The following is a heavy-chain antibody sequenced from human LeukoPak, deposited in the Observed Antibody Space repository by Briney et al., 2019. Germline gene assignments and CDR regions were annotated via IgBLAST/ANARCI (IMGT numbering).Heavy chain of an antibody. J-gene: IGHJ3*02. CDR1: GFTFSSYA. CDR2: ISGSGGST. CDR3: ARVEMEGLSI. Sequence: GGSLRLSCAASGFTFSSYAMSWVRQAPGKGLEWVSAISGSGGSTYYADSVKGRFTISRDNAKNSLYLQMNSLRAEDTAVYYCARVEMEGLSIWGQGTMVTVSS. D-gene: IGHD5-24*01. V-gene: IGHV3-23*01.